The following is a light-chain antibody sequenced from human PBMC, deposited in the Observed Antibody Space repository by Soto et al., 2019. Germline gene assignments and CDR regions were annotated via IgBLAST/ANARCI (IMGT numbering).Light chain of an antibody. CDR1: SSDVGGYNY. CDR3: SSYAGSNNLV. J-gene: IGLJ1*01. CDR2: EVS. Sequence: QSALTQPASVSGSPGQSITISCTGSSSDVGGYNYVSWYQQHPGKAPKLMIYEVSNRPSGISNRFSGSKSGNTASLTLSGLQAEDEADYYCSSYAGSNNLVFGTGTKLTVL. V-gene: IGLV2-14*01.